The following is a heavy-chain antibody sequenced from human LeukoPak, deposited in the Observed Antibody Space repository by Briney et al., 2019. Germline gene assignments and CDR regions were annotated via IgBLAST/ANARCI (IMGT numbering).Heavy chain of an antibody. J-gene: IGHJ4*02. CDR3: AREGPGRGVIGNIDY. V-gene: IGHV4-31*03. D-gene: IGHD3-10*01. Sequence: PSETLSLTCTVSGGSISSGGYYWSWIRQHPGKGLEWIGYIYYSGSTYCNPSLKSRVTISVDTSKNQFSLKLTSVTAADTAVYYCAREGPGRGVIGNIDYWGQGTLVTVSS. CDR2: IYYSGST. CDR1: GGSISSGGYY.